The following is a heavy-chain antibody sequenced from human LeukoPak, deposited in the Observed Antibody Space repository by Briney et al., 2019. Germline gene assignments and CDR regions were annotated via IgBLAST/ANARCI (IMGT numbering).Heavy chain of an antibody. V-gene: IGHV4-30-4*01. D-gene: IGHD2/OR15-2a*01. CDR1: GDSISSGDHY. CDR3: ARAAADTNSWYYFDY. CDR2: IHYSGST. J-gene: IGHJ4*02. Sequence: PSQTLSLTCTVSGDSISSGDHYWRWIRQPPGKGLEWIVYIHYSGSTYYNPSVKSRVIISVAMSKNQFSLSLDSLTAADSAVYYCARAAADTNSWYYFDYWGQGTLVTVSS.